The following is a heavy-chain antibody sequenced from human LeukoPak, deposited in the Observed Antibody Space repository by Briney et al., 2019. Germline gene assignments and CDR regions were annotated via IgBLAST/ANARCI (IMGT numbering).Heavy chain of an antibody. V-gene: IGHV3-74*01. Sequence: GGSLRLSCAASGFTLSRHWMHWVRQAPGKGLVWVSVTYTDGSTTFYADSVKGRFTVSRDNAKSTVYLQMNSLRAEDTAVYYCTRDSNLSFDSWGQGTLVTVSS. CDR3: TRDSNLSFDS. J-gene: IGHJ4*02. D-gene: IGHD4-11*01. CDR2: TYTDGSTT. CDR1: GFTLSRHW.